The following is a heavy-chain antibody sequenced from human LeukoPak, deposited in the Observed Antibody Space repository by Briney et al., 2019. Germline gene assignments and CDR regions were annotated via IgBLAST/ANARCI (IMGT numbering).Heavy chain of an antibody. V-gene: IGHV3-20*04. CDR1: GFTFDDYG. Sequence: GGSLRLSCAASGFTFDDYGLSWVRQPPGKGLGWVSSIKWNAGSTTYADSVKGRFTISRDTAKNSLYLQMNSLRAEDTALYYCVRVGDWNYPYFDYWGQGTLVTVSS. CDR2: IKWNAGST. CDR3: VRVGDWNYPYFDY. D-gene: IGHD1-7*01. J-gene: IGHJ4*02.